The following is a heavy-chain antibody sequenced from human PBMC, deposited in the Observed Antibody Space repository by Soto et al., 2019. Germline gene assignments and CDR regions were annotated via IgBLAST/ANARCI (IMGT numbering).Heavy chain of an antibody. CDR2: IYYSGST. D-gene: IGHD3-16*01. J-gene: IGHJ6*02. V-gene: IGHV4-30-4*01. CDR3: ARAPGGYYYGMDV. CDR1: GGSISSGDYY. Sequence: SETLSLTCTVSGGSISSGDYYWRWIRQPPGKGLEWIGYIYYSGSTYYNPSLKSRVTISVDTSKNQFSLKLSSVTAADTAVYYCARAPGGYYYGMDVWGQGTTVTVSS.